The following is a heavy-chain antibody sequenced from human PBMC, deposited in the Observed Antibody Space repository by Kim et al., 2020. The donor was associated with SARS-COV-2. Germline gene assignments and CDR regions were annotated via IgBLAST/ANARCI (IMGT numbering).Heavy chain of an antibody. CDR2: FDPEDGET. CDR3: ATSKVIAVADWFDP. Sequence: ASVKVSCKVSGYTLTELSMHWVRQPPGKGLEWMGGFDPEDGETIYAQKFQGRVTMTEDTSTDTAYMELSSLRSEDTAVYYCATSKVIAVADWFDPWGQGTLVTVSS. D-gene: IGHD6-19*01. V-gene: IGHV1-24*01. CDR1: GYTLTELS. J-gene: IGHJ5*02.